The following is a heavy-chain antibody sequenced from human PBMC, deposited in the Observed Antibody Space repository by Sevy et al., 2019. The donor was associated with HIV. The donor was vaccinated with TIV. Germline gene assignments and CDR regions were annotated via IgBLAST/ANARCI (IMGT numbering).Heavy chain of an antibody. CDR1: GGSISSSSYY. CDR2: IYYSGST. V-gene: IGHV4-39*01. Sequence: SETLSLTCTVSGGSISSSSYYWGWIRQPPGKGLEWIGSIYYSGSTYYNPSLKSRVTISVDTSKNQFSLKLSSVTAAETAVYYCATLTYYDFWSGYYTASGYYYGMDVWGQGTTVTVSS. CDR3: ATLTYYDFWSGYYTASGYYYGMDV. D-gene: IGHD3-3*01. J-gene: IGHJ6*02.